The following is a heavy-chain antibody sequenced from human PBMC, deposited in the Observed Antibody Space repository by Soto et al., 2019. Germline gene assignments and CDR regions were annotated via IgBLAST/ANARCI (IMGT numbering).Heavy chain of an antibody. Sequence: EVELVEAGGGLVQRGRSLRLSCVGSGFTFDDYAMHWVRQVPGQGLEWVSGIHWNSGSIGYADSVKGRFIISRDNAKNSLYLQMNSLRPEDTALYYCARDIFRRGSVVCSCFDYWGQGTLVTVSS. D-gene: IGHD2-15*01. CDR3: ARDIFRRGSVVCSCFDY. CDR1: GFTFDDYA. V-gene: IGHV3-9*01. CDR2: IHWNSGSI. J-gene: IGHJ4*02.